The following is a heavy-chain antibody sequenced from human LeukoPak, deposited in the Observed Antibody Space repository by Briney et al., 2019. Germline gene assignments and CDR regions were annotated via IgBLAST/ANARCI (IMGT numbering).Heavy chain of an antibody. CDR3: AKDWGGTTPYYFDY. D-gene: IGHD1-7*01. V-gene: IGHV3-23*01. Sequence: GGSLRLSCTASGFTFARYAMSWVRQAPGKGLEWVSGVSADGGNTHYADSVKGRFSISRDNSQSTLYLQVSSLRADDTAVYYCAKDWGGTTPYYFDYWGQGTLVTVSS. CDR1: GFTFARYA. J-gene: IGHJ4*02. CDR2: VSADGGNT.